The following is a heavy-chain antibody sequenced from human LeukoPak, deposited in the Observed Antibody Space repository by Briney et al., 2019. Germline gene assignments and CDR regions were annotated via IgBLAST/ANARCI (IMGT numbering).Heavy chain of an antibody. CDR1: GFTFSDYG. CDR2: ISSSSSTI. V-gene: IGHV3-48*04. CDR3: ARAPAALRGMDV. Sequence: GGSLRLSCAASGFTFSDYGINWVRQAPGKGLEWVSYISSSSSTIYYADSVKGRFTISRDNAKNSLYLQMNSLRAEDTAVYYCARAPAALRGMDVWGQGTTVTVSS. D-gene: IGHD6-13*01. J-gene: IGHJ6*02.